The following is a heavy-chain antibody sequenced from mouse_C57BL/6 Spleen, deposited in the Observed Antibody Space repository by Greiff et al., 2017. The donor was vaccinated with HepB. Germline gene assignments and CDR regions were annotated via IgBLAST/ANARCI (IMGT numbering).Heavy chain of an antibody. Sequence: EVKVVESGGGLVQPGGSLKLSCAASGFTFSDYYMYWVRQTPEKRLEWVAYISNGGGSTYYPDTVKGRFTISRDNAKNTLYLQMSRLKSEDTAMYYCARQGGTSYYAMDYWGQGTSVTVSS. J-gene: IGHJ4*01. V-gene: IGHV5-12*01. CDR3: ARQGGTSYYAMDY. D-gene: IGHD3-3*01. CDR2: ISNGGGST. CDR1: GFTFSDYY.